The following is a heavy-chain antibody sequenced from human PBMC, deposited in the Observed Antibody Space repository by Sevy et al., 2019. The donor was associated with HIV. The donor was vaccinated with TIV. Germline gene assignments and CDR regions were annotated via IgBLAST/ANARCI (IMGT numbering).Heavy chain of an antibody. CDR1: GGSISSSSYY. V-gene: IGHV4-39*01. CDR2: IYYSGST. D-gene: IGHD3-3*01. J-gene: IGHJ4*02. Sequence: SETLSLTCTVSGGSISSSSYYWGWIRQPPGKGLEWIGSIYYSGSTYYDPSLKSRVTISVDTSKNQFSLKLSSVTAADTAVYYCARHYYDFWSGYFDYWGQGTLVTVSS. CDR3: ARHYYDFWSGYFDY.